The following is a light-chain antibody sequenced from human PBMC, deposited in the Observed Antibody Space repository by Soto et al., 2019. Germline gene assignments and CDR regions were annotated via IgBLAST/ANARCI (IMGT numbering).Light chain of an antibody. V-gene: IGKV1-27*01. CDR3: QKYNSAPPIT. CDR1: QGISNY. Sequence: QWSQSPSSLSASVGDRVTITCRASQGISNYLAWYQKKPGKVPKLLIYGASILQSGVPSRFSGSGSGTDFTLTISSVQPGDVATYYCQKYNSAPPITFGQGTRLEI. J-gene: IGKJ5*01. CDR2: GAS.